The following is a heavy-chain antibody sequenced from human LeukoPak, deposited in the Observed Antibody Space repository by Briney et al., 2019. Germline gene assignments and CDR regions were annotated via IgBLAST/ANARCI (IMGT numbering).Heavy chain of an antibody. J-gene: IGHJ4*02. CDR2: ISGTGGST. D-gene: IGHD6-19*01. V-gene: IGHV3-23*01. CDR3: ARIFGYSSIYYFDY. Sequence: GGSLRLSCAASGFTFSSYAMSWVRQAPGKGLEWVSGISGTGGSTYFADSVKGRFTISRDNSKNTLYLQMNSLRAEDTAVYYCARIFGYSSIYYFDYWGQGTLVTVSS. CDR1: GFTFSSYA.